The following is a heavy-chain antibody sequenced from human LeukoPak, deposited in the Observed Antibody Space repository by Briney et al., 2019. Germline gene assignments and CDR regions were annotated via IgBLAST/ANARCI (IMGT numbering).Heavy chain of an antibody. CDR3: AKRHDSSGPTGYFDY. CDR1: GFTFNNYA. Sequence: PGGSLRLSCAASGFTFNNYAMIWVRQAPGKGLEWVSVITAGGGSTYYADSVKGRFTISRDNSKNTLYLQMNSLRAEDTAVYYCAKRHDSSGPTGYFDYWGQGTLVTVSS. J-gene: IGHJ4*02. D-gene: IGHD3-22*01. V-gene: IGHV3-23*01. CDR2: ITAGGGST.